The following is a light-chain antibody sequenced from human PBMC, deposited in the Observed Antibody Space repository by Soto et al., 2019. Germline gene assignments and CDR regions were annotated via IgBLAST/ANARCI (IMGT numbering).Light chain of an antibody. CDR1: QSVSSS. CDR3: QQCSQWPLT. V-gene: IGKV3-15*01. Sequence: EIVMTQSPATLSVSPGERATLSCRASQSVSSSLAWYQQKPGQPPRLLIYDTSTRATGFPARFSGSGSGTDFTLTISSLQSEDFAVYHCQQCSQWPLTFGQGTKVDIK. J-gene: IGKJ1*01. CDR2: DTS.